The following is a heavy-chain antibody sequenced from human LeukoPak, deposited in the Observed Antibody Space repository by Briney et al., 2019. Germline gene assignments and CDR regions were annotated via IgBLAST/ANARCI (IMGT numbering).Heavy chain of an antibody. V-gene: IGHV1-3*01. CDR3: ARGGTDYDYVWGSFHFDY. Sequence: ASVKLSCKASGYTFSNFTMHWLRQAAGQRLEWIGWISAGNGNTKYSQRFQGRVTITRDTSASTAYMELTSLRSGDTAVYYCARGGTDYDYVWGSFHFDYWGQGTLVTVSS. J-gene: IGHJ4*02. CDR1: GYTFSNFT. D-gene: IGHD3-16*01. CDR2: ISAGNGNT.